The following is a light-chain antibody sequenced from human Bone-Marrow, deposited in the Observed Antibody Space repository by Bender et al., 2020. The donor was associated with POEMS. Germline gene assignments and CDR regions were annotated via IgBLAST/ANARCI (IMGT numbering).Light chain of an antibody. Sequence: QSALTQPASVSGSPGQSITVSCTGTSSDVGGYNFVSWYQHDPGKAPKLILYDVVKRPSGVSDRFSGSKSGNTASLTLSGLQTDDEADYYCCSYAGGYTYVFGSGTKVTVL. CDR3: CSYAGGYTYV. CDR1: SSDVGGYNF. V-gene: IGLV2-23*02. J-gene: IGLJ1*01. CDR2: DVV.